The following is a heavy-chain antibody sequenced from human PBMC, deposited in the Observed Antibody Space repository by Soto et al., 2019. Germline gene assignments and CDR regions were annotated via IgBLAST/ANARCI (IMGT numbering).Heavy chain of an antibody. CDR3: AKEIALGYCSGGSCYEYDAFDI. J-gene: IGHJ3*02. CDR2: ISGSGGST. CDR1: GFTFSSYA. Sequence: GGSLRLSCAASGFTFSSYAMSWVRQAPGKGLEWVSAISGSGGSTYHADSVKGRFTISRDNSKNTLYLQMNSLRAEDTAVYYCAKEIALGYCSGGSCYEYDAFDIWGQGTMVTVSS. V-gene: IGHV3-23*01. D-gene: IGHD2-15*01.